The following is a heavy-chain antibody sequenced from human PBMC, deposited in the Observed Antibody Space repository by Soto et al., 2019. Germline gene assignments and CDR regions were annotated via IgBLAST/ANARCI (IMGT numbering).Heavy chain of an antibody. J-gene: IGHJ4*02. CDR3: ARGGVSTRTFDY. CDR1: GYNFACYW. Sequence: GECLKSYCKGSGYNFACYWISWVRQMPGKGLELMGIIYPSDSDTRYRPSFQGQVTISADKSISSAYLQWSSLRASDTAMYYCARGGVSTRTFDYWGQGTPVTVSS. D-gene: IGHD3-3*01. CDR2: IYPSDSDT. V-gene: IGHV5-51*01.